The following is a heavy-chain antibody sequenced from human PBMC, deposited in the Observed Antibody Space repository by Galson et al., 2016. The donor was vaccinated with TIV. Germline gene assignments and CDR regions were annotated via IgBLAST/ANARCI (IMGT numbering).Heavy chain of an antibody. J-gene: IGHJ4*02. Sequence: SLRLSCATSGFTLSHKYMSWVRQAPGKGLECVSVIGSSGTTYYADSVKGRFTLSSDNSQNTIILQMNSLRADDTAVYNCARSYDSSANRGRFDLWGQGTLVIVSS. V-gene: IGHV3-53*01. CDR3: ARSYDSSANRGRFDL. CDR1: GFTLSHKY. D-gene: IGHD3-22*01. CDR2: IGSSGTT.